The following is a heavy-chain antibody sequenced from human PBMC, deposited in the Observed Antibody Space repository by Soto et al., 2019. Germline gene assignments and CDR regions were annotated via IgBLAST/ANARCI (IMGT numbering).Heavy chain of an antibody. CDR2: ISAYNGNT. V-gene: IGHV1-18*01. CDR1: GYTFASYA. Sequence: ASVKVSCKASGYTFASYAISCMRQAPGQGLEWMGWISAYNGNTNYAQKLQGRVTMTTDTSTSTAYMELRSLRSDDTAVYYCASAVYCSGGSCSFDPWGQGTLVTVSS. CDR3: ASAVYCSGGSCSFDP. J-gene: IGHJ5*02. D-gene: IGHD2-15*01.